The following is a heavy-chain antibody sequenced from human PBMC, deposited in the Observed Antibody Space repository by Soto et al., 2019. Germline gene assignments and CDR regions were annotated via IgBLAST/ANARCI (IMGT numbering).Heavy chain of an antibody. CDR1: GGSVSSGSYY. V-gene: IGHV4-61*01. CDR3: ARDIYCSGGSCYSGGGWFDP. CDR2: IYYSGST. Sequence: QVQLQESGPGLVKPSETLSLTCTVSGGSVSSGSYYWSWIRQPPGKGLEWIGYIYYSGSTNYNPSLKSRVTISVDTSKNQFSLKLSSVTAADTAVYHCARDIYCSGGSCYSGGGWFDPWGQGTLVTVSS. D-gene: IGHD2-15*01. J-gene: IGHJ5*02.